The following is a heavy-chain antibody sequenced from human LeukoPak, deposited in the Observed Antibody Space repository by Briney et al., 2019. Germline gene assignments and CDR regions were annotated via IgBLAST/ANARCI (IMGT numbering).Heavy chain of an antibody. Sequence: ASVTVSCKASGYTFTGYYMHWVRQAPGQGLEWMGWINPNSGGTNYEQKFQGRVTMTRNTSISTAYMELSRLRSDDTAVYYCARAGEYSSSSPHYYFDYWGQGTLVTVSS. CDR1: GYTFTGYY. D-gene: IGHD6-6*01. CDR3: ARAGEYSSSSPHYYFDY. J-gene: IGHJ4*02. V-gene: IGHV1-2*02. CDR2: INPNSGGT.